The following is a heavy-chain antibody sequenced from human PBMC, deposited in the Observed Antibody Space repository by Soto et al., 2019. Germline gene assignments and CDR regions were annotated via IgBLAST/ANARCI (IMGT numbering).Heavy chain of an antibody. J-gene: IGHJ5*02. CDR2: INPDNGNT. CDR3: ARGIATGQLDP. CDR1: GYTFTRYT. Sequence: QVQLVQSGAEVKKPGASVKISFKASGYTFTRYTMNWVRQAPGQRLEWMGWINPDNGNTKSSQKFQDRVIITRDTSASTAYMDLSSLRSEDTAVYYCARGIATGQLDPWGQGTLVTVSS. D-gene: IGHD2-15*01. V-gene: IGHV1-3*01.